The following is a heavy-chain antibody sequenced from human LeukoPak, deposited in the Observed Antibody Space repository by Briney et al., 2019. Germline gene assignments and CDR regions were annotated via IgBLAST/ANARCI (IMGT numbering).Heavy chain of an antibody. Sequence: GASVKVSCKASGGTFSSYAISWVRQAPGQGLEWMGRIIPILGIANYAQKFRGRVTITADKSTSTAYMELSSLRSEDTAVYYCARDSSGRSAFDYWGQGTLVTVSS. D-gene: IGHD6-19*01. J-gene: IGHJ4*02. CDR1: GGTFSSYA. CDR2: IIPILGIA. V-gene: IGHV1-69*04. CDR3: ARDSSGRSAFDY.